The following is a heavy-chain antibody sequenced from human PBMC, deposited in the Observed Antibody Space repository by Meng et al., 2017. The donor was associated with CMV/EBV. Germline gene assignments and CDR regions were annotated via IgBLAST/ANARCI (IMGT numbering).Heavy chain of an antibody. CDR1: GGSISNGDYY. V-gene: IGHV4-30-4*08. J-gene: IGHJ5*02. Sequence: SETLSLTCTVSGGSISNGDYYWSWIRQPPGKGLEWIGYIYYSGSTYYNPSLKSRVTISVDTSKNQFSLKLSSVTAADTAVYYCARGGLHNWNDEGWFDPWGQGTLVTVSS. CDR2: IYYSGST. D-gene: IGHD1-1*01. CDR3: ARGGLHNWNDEGWFDP.